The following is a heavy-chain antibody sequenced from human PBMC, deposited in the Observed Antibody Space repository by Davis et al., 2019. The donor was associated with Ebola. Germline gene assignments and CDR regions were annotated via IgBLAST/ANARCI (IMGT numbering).Heavy chain of an antibody. J-gene: IGHJ4*02. V-gene: IGHV3-74*01. CDR1: GFTFSSYS. CDR2: INTDGSST. Sequence: HTGGSLRLSCVASGFTFSSYSMNWVRHAPGKGLVWVSRINTDGSSTDYADSVKGRFTISRDNAKNTLYLQMNSLRAEDTAVYYCVGNLAVWGQGTLVTVSS. CDR3: VGNLAV.